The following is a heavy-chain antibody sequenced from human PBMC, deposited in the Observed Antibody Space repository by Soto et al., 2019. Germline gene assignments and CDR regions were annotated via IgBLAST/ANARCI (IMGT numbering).Heavy chain of an antibody. D-gene: IGHD2-15*01. CDR1: GFTSSSYV. CDR2: ISFDGKNE. CDR3: ARPIPRWSYHYGMDV. J-gene: IGHJ6*02. V-gene: IGHV3-30*04. Sequence: GGSLRLSCAGSGFTSSSYVMHWVRQAPGKGLEWVALISFDGKNEYYADSVKGRFTIARDNSRNMVYLEMNGLRPDDTATYFCARPIPRWSYHYGMDVWGHGTTVTVSS.